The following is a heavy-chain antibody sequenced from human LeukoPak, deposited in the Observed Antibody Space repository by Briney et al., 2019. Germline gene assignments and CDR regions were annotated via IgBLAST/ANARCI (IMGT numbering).Heavy chain of an antibody. D-gene: IGHD6-13*01. V-gene: IGHV3-23*01. Sequence: PGGSLHLSCAASGFPFISYAMTWVRQAQGRGREWGSGISGSGNTYYIDSVKSRVTISTDTSKDPLYLEMNSRRDEDTAGYYCARDGGSTGRYWDLWGQGTLVSVSS. CDR2: ISGSGNT. CDR3: ARDGGSTGRYWDL. J-gene: IGHJ5*02. CDR1: GFPFISYA.